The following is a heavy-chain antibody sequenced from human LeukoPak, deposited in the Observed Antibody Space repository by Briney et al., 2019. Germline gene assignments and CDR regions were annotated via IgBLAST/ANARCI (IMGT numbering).Heavy chain of an antibody. J-gene: IGHJ4*02. CDR3: ARDPGYGLGVDYGDY. D-gene: IGHD3-10*01. Sequence: GGSLRLSCAASGFTVSGNYMSWVRQAPGKGLEWLSVIHRGGNTYYADSVKGRFTISRDSSKNTVFLQIDSLRAEDTAVYYCARDPGYGLGVDYGDYWGQGTLVTVSS. CDR2: IHRGGNT. CDR1: GFTVSGNY. V-gene: IGHV3-66*01.